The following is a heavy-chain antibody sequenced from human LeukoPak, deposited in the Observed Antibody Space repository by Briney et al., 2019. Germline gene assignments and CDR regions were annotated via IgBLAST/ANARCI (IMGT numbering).Heavy chain of an antibody. Sequence: GGSLSLSCAASGFTVSSNYMSWVRQAPGKGLEWVSVIYSGGSTYYADSVKGRFTISRDNSKNTLYLQMNSLRAEDTAVYYCARDSIMITFGGVISWGQGTLVTVSS. J-gene: IGHJ4*02. CDR3: ARDSIMITFGGVIS. CDR2: IYSGGST. D-gene: IGHD3-16*02. CDR1: GFTVSSNY. V-gene: IGHV3-66*02.